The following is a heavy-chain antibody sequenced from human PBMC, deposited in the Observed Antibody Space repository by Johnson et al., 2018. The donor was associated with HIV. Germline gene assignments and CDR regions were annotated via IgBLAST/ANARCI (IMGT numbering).Heavy chain of an antibody. CDR3: AKVAVATAAGGVALDI. Sequence: QVQLVESGGGVVQPGRSLRLSCAASGFTFSSYAMHWVRQAPGKGLEWMAIISYDGSNKNYADSVKGRFTISRDNSKNTLYLQLNNLRAEDTAVYYCAKVAVATAAGGVALDIWGPGTMVTVS. V-gene: IGHV3-30*04. D-gene: IGHD6-13*01. CDR2: ISYDGSNK. CDR1: GFTFSSYA. J-gene: IGHJ3*02.